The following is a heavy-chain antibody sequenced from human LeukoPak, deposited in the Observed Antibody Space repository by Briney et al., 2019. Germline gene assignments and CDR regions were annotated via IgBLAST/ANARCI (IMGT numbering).Heavy chain of an antibody. CDR1: GYTSTSYD. D-gene: IGHD5-18*01. J-gene: IGHJ5*02. CDR2: MNPNSGNT. Sequence: ASVKVSCKASGYTSTSYDINCVREATGQGLEWMGWMNPNSGNTVYAQKFQGRVTMTRNTSISTAYMELSSLRPEDTAVYYCARPTWIQLGRQPLDPWGQGTLVTVSS. V-gene: IGHV1-8*01. CDR3: ARPTWIQLGRQPLDP.